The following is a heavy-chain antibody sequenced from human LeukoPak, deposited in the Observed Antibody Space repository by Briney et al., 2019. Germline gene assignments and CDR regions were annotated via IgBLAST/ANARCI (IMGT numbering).Heavy chain of an antibody. CDR1: GFTVMTND. D-gene: IGHD1-14*01. CDR2: LYSDGNT. CDR3: ARGVEPLAANTLAY. J-gene: IGHJ4*02. V-gene: IGHV3-53*01. Sequence: GGSLRLSCAASGFTVMTNDMTWVRQAPGKGLEWVSVLYSDGNTKYADSVQGRFTISRDNSKNTLYLEMNSLSPDDTAAYYCARGVEPLAANTLAYWGQGTLVTVSS.